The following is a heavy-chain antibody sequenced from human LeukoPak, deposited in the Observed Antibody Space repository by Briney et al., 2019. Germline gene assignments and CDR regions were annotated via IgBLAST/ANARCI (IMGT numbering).Heavy chain of an antibody. CDR1: GFTFSSYA. J-gene: IGHJ4*02. V-gene: IGHV3-23*01. CDR2: ISGRGGSGGTP. D-gene: IGHD1-26*01. Sequence: GGSLRLSCAASGFTFSSYAMSWVRQAPGKGLEWVSTISGRGGSGGTPYYADSVKGRFTISRDNAKNSLYLQMNSLRDEDTAVYYCARNPAGIGDYWGQGTLVTVSS. CDR3: ARNPAGIGDY.